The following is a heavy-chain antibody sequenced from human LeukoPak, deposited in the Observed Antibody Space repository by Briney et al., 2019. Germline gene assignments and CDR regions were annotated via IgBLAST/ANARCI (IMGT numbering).Heavy chain of an antibody. J-gene: IGHJ3*02. CDR1: GGSTSSGGYS. V-gene: IGHV4-30-2*01. CDR2: IYHSGST. D-gene: IGHD6-13*01. Sequence: SETLSLTCAVSGGSTSSGGYSWSWIRQPPGKGLEWIGYIYHSGSTYYNPSLKSRVTISVDRSKNQFSLKLSSVTAADTAVYYCATYSSSWLDAFDIWGQGTMVTVSS. CDR3: ATYSSSWLDAFDI.